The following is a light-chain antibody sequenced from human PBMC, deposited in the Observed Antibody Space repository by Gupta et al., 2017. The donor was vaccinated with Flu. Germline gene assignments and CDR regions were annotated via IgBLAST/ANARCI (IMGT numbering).Light chain of an antibody. CDR2: GAS. V-gene: IGKV1-39*01. CDR3: QQSDGTPPWT. J-gene: IGKJ1*01. CDR1: QSISTY. Sequence: QLTQSPSSLSASVGDRVTITCRTSQSISTYLNWYQQIPGKAPKLLISGASTLQSGVPLRFRGGGWGTECTLTISRRQQEDYAADYCQQSDGTPPWTFGQGTXVESK.